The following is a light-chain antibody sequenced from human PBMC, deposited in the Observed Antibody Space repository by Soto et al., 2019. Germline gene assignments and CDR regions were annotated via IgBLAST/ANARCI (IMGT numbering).Light chain of an antibody. J-gene: IGLJ1*01. CDR2: EGI. CDR1: SSDIGTYNL. V-gene: IGLV2-23*01. Sequence: QSALTQPASVSGSPGQSITISCTGTSSDIGTYNLVSWYQHYPGKAPKLMIYEGIKRPSGVSNRFSGSKSGNTAFLTISVLQAEDEAEYYCCSYAGSGTDNYVFGSGTKLTVL. CDR3: CSYAGSGTDNYV.